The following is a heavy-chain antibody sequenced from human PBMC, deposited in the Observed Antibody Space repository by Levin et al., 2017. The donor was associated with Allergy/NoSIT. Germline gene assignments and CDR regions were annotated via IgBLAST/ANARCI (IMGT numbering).Heavy chain of an antibody. CDR2: ISAYNGNT. Sequence: ASVKVSCKASGYTFTSYGISWVRQAPGQGLEWMGWISAYNGNTNYAQKLQGRVTMTTDTSTSTAYMELRSLRSDDTAVYYCARDRTKEYYYGSGSYYNQNWFDPWGQGTLVTVSS. D-gene: IGHD3-10*01. J-gene: IGHJ5*02. V-gene: IGHV1-18*01. CDR3: ARDRTKEYYYGSGSYYNQNWFDP. CDR1: GYTFTSYG.